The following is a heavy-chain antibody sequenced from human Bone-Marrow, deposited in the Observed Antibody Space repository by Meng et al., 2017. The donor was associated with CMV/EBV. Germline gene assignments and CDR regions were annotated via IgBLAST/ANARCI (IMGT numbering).Heavy chain of an antibody. CDR2: ISVFNGKI. D-gene: IGHD3-16*01. CDR1: KYTLTGYG. V-gene: IGHV1-18*01. Sequence: ASVKVSCKASKYTLTGYGVSWVRQAPGQGLEWMGWISVFNGKIEYAQKFQGRLSVTTDTSTNTAYMELRRLRSDDTAVYYCARDGGSFELHHAFDLWGQGTMVTVSS. J-gene: IGHJ3*01. CDR3: ARDGGSFELHHAFDL.